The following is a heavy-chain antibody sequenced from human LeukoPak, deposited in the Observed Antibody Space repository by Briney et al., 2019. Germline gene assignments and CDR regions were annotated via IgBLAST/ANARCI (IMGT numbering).Heavy chain of an antibody. J-gene: IGHJ5*02. CDR1: GYTFTGYY. CDR2: INPNSGGT. V-gene: IGHV1-2*02. D-gene: IGHD6-19*01. CDR3: ARDGAVTGSYNWFDP. Sequence: ASVKVSCKASGYTFTGYYVHWVRQAPGQGLEWMGWINPNSGGTNYAQKFQGRVTMTRDTSINTAYMKVRSLTSDDSAVYYCARDGAVTGSYNWFDPWGQGTLVTVSS.